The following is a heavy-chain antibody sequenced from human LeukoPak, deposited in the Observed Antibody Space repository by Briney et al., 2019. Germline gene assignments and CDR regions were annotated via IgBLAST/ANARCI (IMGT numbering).Heavy chain of an antibody. CDR3: ARDLYCSGGSCLYFDY. CDR2: MYYDGISK. Sequence: GGSLRLSCAASGLTFSSYGMHWVRQAPGKGLEWVAVMYYDGISKYYADSVKGRFTISRDNSMNTLYLQMNSLRAEDTAVYFCARDLYCSGGSCLYFDYWGQGTLVTVSS. D-gene: IGHD2-15*01. J-gene: IGHJ4*02. V-gene: IGHV3-33*01. CDR1: GLTFSSYG.